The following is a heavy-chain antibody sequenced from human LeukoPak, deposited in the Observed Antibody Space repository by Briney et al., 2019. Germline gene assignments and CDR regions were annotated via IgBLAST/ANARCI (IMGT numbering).Heavy chain of an antibody. CDR1: GFTFSSYA. CDR3: ARVEGDYYDSSGYYPHGYFDY. V-gene: IGHV3-23*01. CDR2: ISGSGGST. Sequence: QSGGSLRLSCAASGFTFSSYAMSWVRQAPGKGLEWVSAISGSGGSTYYADSVKGRFTISRDNAKNSLYLQMNSLRAEDTAVYYCARVEGDYYDSSGYYPHGYFDYWGQGTLVTVSS. D-gene: IGHD3-22*01. J-gene: IGHJ4*02.